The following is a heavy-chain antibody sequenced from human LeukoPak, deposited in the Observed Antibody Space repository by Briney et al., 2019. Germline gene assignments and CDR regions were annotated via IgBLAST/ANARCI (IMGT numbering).Heavy chain of an antibody. Sequence: SETLSLTCTVSGGSISSSSYYWGWIRQPPGKGLEWIGSIYYSGSTYYNPSLKSRVTISVDTSKNQFSLKLSSVTAADTAVYYCARGSGYENKGSWFDPWGQGTLVTVSS. V-gene: IGHV4-39*01. CDR3: ARGSGYENKGSWFDP. D-gene: IGHD3-22*01. CDR2: IYYSGST. J-gene: IGHJ5*02. CDR1: GGSISSSSYY.